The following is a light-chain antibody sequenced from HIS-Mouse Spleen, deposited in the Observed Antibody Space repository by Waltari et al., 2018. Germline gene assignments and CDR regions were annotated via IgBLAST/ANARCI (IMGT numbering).Light chain of an antibody. Sequence: QSALTQPASVSGSPGQSITISCNGTSSDVGSYNLVPWYQQHPGKAPKLMIYEGSKRPSGVSNRFSGSKSANTASLTISGLQAEDEADYYCCSYAGSSTYVVFGGGTKLTVL. CDR3: CSYAGSSTYVV. V-gene: IGLV2-23*01. J-gene: IGLJ2*01. CDR1: SSDVGSYNL. CDR2: EGS.